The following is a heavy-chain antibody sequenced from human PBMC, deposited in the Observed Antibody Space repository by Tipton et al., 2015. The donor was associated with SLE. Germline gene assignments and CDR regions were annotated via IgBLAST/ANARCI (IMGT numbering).Heavy chain of an antibody. CDR3: ARDRDRSSSQGGFDY. J-gene: IGHJ4*02. D-gene: IGHD6-6*01. Sequence: TLSLTCAVYGGSFSGYYWSWIRQPPGKGLEWIGEINHSGSTNYNPSLTSRVSISVDTSKNQFSLKLSSVTAADTAGYYCARDRDRSSSQGGFDYWGQGTRVTVSS. CDR2: INHSGST. V-gene: IGHV4-34*01. CDR1: GGSFSGYY.